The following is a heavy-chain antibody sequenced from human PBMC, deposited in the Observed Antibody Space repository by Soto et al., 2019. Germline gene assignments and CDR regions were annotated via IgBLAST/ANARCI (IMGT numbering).Heavy chain of an antibody. CDR3: XXXXXYYXHWFDP. V-gene: IGHV3-21*01. CDR2: ISSSSSYI. CDR1: GFTFSSYS. J-gene: IGHJ5*02. Sequence: EVQLVESGGGLVKPGGSLRLSCAASGFTFSSYSMNWVRQAPGKGLEWVSSISSSSSYIYYADSVKGRFTISRDNAKXXXXXXXXXXXXXXXXXXXXXXXXXYYXHWFDPWGQGTLVTVSS. D-gene: IGHD3-22*01.